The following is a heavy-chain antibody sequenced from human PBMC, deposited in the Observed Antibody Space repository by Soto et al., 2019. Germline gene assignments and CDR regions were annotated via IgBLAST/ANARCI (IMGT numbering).Heavy chain of an antibody. D-gene: IGHD6-19*01. CDR2: ISGSGGST. CDR3: ARRSSGWYFDY. J-gene: IGHJ4*02. Sequence: EVQLLESGGGLVQPGGSLRLSCAASGFTFSSYAMNWVRQAPGKGLEWVSVISGSGGSTYYADSVKGRFTISRDNYMNTLYLQMNSLRAEDTAVYYWARRSSGWYFDYWGQGTLVTVSS. V-gene: IGHV3-23*01. CDR1: GFTFSSYA.